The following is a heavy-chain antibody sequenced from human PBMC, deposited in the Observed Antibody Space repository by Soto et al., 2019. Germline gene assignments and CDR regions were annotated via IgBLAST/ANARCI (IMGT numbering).Heavy chain of an antibody. CDR2: INAGNGNT. CDR1: GYTFTSYA. D-gene: IGHD6-13*01. CDR3: ARDLYSSSWYPDYYYGIDV. V-gene: IGHV1-3*01. J-gene: IGHJ6*02. Sequence: QVQLVQSGAEVKKPGASVKVSCKASGYTFTSYAMHWVRQAPGQRLEWMGWINAGNGNTKYSQKFQGRVTITRDTSASTAYMELSSLRSEDTAVYYCARDLYSSSWYPDYYYGIDVWGQGTTVTVSS.